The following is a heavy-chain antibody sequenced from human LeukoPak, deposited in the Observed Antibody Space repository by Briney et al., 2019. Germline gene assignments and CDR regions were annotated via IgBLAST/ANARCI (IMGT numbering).Heavy chain of an antibody. J-gene: IGHJ4*02. D-gene: IGHD2-15*01. CDR1: GGTFSSYA. Sequence: SVKVSCKASGGTFSSYAISWVRQAPGQGLEWMGGIIPIFGTANYAQKFQGRVTITTDESTGTAYMELSSLRSEDTAVYYCAREVVVAATRVYYFDYWGQGTLVTVSS. CDR2: IIPIFGTA. V-gene: IGHV1-69*05. CDR3: AREVVVAATRVYYFDY.